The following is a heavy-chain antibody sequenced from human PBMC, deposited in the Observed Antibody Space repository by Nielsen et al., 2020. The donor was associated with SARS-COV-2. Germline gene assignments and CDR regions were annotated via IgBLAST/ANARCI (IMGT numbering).Heavy chain of an antibody. V-gene: IGHV3-43D*03. J-gene: IGHJ6*03. CDR1: GFTFADYP. Sequence: GGSLRLSCAASGFTFADYPMHWVRQAPGKGLEWVSLISWDGDSTYYSDSMKGRFTISRDNSKNSLYLQMNSLRDEDTAVYYCAKEGLDYYYMDVWGKGTTVTVSS. CDR3: AKEGLDYYYMDV. D-gene: IGHD6-6*01. CDR2: ISWDGDST.